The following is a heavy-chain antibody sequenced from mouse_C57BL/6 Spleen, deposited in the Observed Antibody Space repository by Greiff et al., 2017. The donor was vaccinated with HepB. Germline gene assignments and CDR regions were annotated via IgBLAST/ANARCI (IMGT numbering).Heavy chain of an antibody. V-gene: IGHV14-1*01. CDR2: IDPEDGDT. J-gene: IGHJ4*01. CDR3: TTRCNYVYYYAMDY. D-gene: IGHD2-1*01. CDR1: GFNIKDYY. Sequence: EVQLQQSGAELVRPGASVKLSCTASGFNIKDYYMHWVKQRPEQGLEWIGRIDPEDGDTEYAPKFQGKATMTADTSSKTAYLQLSSLTSEDTAVYYCTTRCNYVYYYAMDYWGQGTSVTVSS.